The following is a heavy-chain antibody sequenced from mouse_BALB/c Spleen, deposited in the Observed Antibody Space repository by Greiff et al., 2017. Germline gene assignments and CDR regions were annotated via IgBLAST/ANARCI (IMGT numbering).Heavy chain of an antibody. CDR3: ARGGSYYGNYYAMDY. CDR1: GFTFSSFG. CDR2: ISSGSSTI. D-gene: IGHD2-10*01. V-gene: IGHV5-17*02. Sequence: EVKLVESGGGLVQPGGSRKLSCAASGFTFSSFGMHWVRQAPEKGLEWVAYISSGSSTIYYADTVKGRFTISRDNPKNTLFLQMTSLRSEDTAMYYCARGGSYYGNYYAMDYWGQGTSVTVSS. J-gene: IGHJ4*01.